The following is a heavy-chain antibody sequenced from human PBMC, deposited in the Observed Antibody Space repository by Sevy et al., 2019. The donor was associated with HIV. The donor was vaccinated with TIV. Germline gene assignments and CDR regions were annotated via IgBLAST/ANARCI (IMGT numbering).Heavy chain of an antibody. J-gene: IGHJ4*02. CDR3: AREDYYDSSAYYGSFAY. CDR1: GGSISSGNYY. CDR2: IYYSGST. D-gene: IGHD3-22*01. Sequence: TLSLTCTVSGGSISSGNYYWSWIRQPPGKGLEWIGYIYYSGSTYYIPSLKSRVTISVDTSKNQFSLKLSSVTAADTAVYFCAREDYYDSSAYYGSFAYWGQGTPVTVSS. V-gene: IGHV4-30-4*01.